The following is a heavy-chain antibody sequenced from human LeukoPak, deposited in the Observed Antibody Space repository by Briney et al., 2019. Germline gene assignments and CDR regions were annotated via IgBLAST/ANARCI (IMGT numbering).Heavy chain of an antibody. D-gene: IGHD3-10*01. CDR3: IRANDFGSRHCGMDV. V-gene: IGHV3-72*01. CDR2: IRNKVNSYTT. Sequence: GGSLRLSCAASGFIFSDHYMDWVRQAPGKGLEWVGRIRNKVNSYTTEYAASVKGRFIISRDDSKNSLYLQMNSLKTEDTAVYYCIRANDFGSRHCGMDVWGQGTTVTVSS. J-gene: IGHJ6*02. CDR1: GFIFSDHY.